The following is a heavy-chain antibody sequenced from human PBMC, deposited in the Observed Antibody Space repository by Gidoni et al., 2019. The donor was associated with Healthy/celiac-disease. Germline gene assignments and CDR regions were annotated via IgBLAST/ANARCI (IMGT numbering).Heavy chain of an antibody. J-gene: IGHJ5*02. CDR2: IWYDGSNK. CDR3: ARDYRVDTAMVPFDP. Sequence: QVQLVESGGGVVQPGRSLRLSCAASGFTFSSYGMHWVRQAPGKGLEWVAVIWYDGSNKYYADSVKGRFTISRDNSKNTLYLQMNSLRAEDTAVYYCARDYRVDTAMVPFDPWGQGTLVTVSS. CDR1: GFTFSSYG. V-gene: IGHV3-33*01. D-gene: IGHD5-18*01.